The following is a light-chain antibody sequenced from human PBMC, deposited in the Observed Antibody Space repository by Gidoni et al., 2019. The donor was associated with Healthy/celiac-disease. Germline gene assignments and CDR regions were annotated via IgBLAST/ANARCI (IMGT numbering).Light chain of an antibody. CDR2: GQN. Sequence: SSELTQDPAVSVALGQTVRITCQGDSLRSYYASWYQQKPGQAPVLVLYGQNNRPSGIPDRFSGSSSGNTASLTITGAQAEDEADYYCNSRDSSGNHLWVFGGGTKLTVL. CDR3: NSRDSSGNHLWV. J-gene: IGLJ3*02. V-gene: IGLV3-19*01. CDR1: SLRSYY.